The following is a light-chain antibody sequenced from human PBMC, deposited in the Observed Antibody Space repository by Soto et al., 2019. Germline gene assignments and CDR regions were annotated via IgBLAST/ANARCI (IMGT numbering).Light chain of an antibody. CDR3: SSYAGDTPDI. CDR2: EVN. J-gene: IGLJ1*01. Sequence: QSVLTQPPSASGSPGQSVTISCTGTSSDVGGYDYVSWYQQLPGKAPKLVIYEVNKRPSGVPERFSGSKSGNTASLTVSGLQAEDEADFYCSSYAGDTPDIFGTGTKLTVL. V-gene: IGLV2-8*01. CDR1: SSDVGGYDY.